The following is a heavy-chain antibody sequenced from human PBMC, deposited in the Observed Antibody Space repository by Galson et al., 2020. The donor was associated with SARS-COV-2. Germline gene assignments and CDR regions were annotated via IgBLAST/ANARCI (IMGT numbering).Heavy chain of an antibody. D-gene: IGHD2-8*01. J-gene: IGHJ4*02. Sequence: GGSLRLSCAASGFTFSSLAMHWVRKAPGKGLGWVAVISYEGSNKYYADPVKGRFTISRDNSKNTLYLQMNSLRAEDTAVYDCARGGLGYWTNGVCYFDYWGQGTMVTVSS. CDR3: ARGGLGYWTNGVCYFDY. CDR2: ISYEGSNK. CDR1: GFTFSSLA. V-gene: IGHV3-30*04.